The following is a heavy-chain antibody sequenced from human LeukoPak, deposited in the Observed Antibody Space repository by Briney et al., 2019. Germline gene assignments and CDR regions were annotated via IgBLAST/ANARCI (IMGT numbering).Heavy chain of an antibody. CDR1: GFTFSSYA. D-gene: IGHD3-22*01. Sequence: GGSLRLSCAASGFTFSSYAMSWVRQAPGKGLEWVSAISGSGGSTYYADSVKGRFTISRDNSKNTLYLQMNSLRAEDTAVYHCAKGGGITMIVVYFDYWGQGTLVTVSS. V-gene: IGHV3-23*01. J-gene: IGHJ4*02. CDR2: ISGSGGST. CDR3: AKGGGITMIVVYFDY.